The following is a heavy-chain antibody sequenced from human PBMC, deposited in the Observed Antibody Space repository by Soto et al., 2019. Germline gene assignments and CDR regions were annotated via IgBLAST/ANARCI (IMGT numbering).Heavy chain of an antibody. CDR2: INHTGNT. J-gene: IGHJ3*02. D-gene: IGHD4-17*01. Sequence: PSATLSLTCAVYGGSFNDYYWSWIRQPPGKGLEWIGEINHTGNTNYSPSLKSRVTISVDTSKKQFSLKLSSVTAADTAVYYCARGPRTTVTKWNDAFDIWGQGTMVTVSS. CDR1: GGSFNDYY. V-gene: IGHV4-34*01. CDR3: ARGPRTTVTKWNDAFDI.